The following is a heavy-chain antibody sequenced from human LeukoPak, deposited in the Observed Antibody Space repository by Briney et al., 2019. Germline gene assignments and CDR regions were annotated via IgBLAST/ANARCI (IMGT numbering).Heavy chain of an antibody. J-gene: IGHJ6*02. Sequence: GGSLRLSCAASGFTFSSYGMHWVRQAPGKGLEWVAVISYDGSNKYYADSVKGRFTISRDNSKNTLYLQMNSLRAEDTAVYYCAKGNVVVPAAGGTAHYYYYGMDVWGQGTTVTVSS. D-gene: IGHD2-2*01. CDR2: ISYDGSNK. V-gene: IGHV3-30*18. CDR3: AKGNVVVPAAGGTAHYYYYGMDV. CDR1: GFTFSSYG.